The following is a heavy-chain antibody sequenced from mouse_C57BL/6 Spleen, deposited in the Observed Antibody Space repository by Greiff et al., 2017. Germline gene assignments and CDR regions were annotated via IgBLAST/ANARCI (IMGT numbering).Heavy chain of an antibody. J-gene: IGHJ4*01. V-gene: IGHV3-6*01. CDR2: ISYDGSN. D-gene: IGHD4-1*01. Sequence: VQLQQSGPGLVKPSQSLSLTCSVTGYSITSGYYWNWIRQFPGNKLEWMGYISYDGSNNYNPSLKNRISITRDTSKNQFFLKLNSVTTEDTATYYWARAQANWDVDAMDYWGQGTSVTVSS. CDR1: GYSITSGYY. CDR3: ARAQANWDVDAMDY.